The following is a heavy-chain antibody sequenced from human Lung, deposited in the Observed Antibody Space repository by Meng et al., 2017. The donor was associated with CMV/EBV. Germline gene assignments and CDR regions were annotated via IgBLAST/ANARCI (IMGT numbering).Heavy chain of an antibody. V-gene: IGHV4-4*02. CDR1: GVSISSNIR. D-gene: IGHD1-26*01. Sequence: QVQLQEAGPGLVKPSVTLYLTCGVSGVSISSNIRWTWVRQPPGKGLEWIGDIDDSGSTNYNPSLNSRISISLDKSKNHFSLKVNSVTAADTAVYYCARGKQDAWELLAYWGQGALVTVSS. J-gene: IGHJ4*02. CDR2: IDDSGST. CDR3: ARGKQDAWELLAY.